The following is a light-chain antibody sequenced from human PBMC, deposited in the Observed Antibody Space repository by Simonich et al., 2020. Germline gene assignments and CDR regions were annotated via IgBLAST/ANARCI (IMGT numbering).Light chain of an antibody. CDR3: QSYDSSNVV. J-gene: IGLJ2*01. V-gene: IGLV6-57*01. CDR1: IGSIASNY. Sequence: NFMLTQPHSVSESPGKTVTISCTRSIGSIASNYVQWYQQRPGSSPTTVIYEDNQRPSGVPDRVSGSIDSSSNSASLTISGLKTEDEADYYCQSYDSSNVVFGGGTKLTVL. CDR2: EDN.